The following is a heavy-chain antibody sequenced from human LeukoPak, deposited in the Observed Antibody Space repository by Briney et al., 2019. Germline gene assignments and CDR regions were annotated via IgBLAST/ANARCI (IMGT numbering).Heavy chain of an antibody. CDR1: GFIFGSYA. CDR3: AKGGINWFDP. J-gene: IGHJ5*02. V-gene: IGHV3-23*01. CDR2: ISASGGAT. Sequence: GGSLRLSCAASGFIFGSYAMSWVRQAPGKGLEWVSTISASGGATYYADSVKGRFTISRDNSKNTLYLQMNSLRGEDTAVYYCAKGGINWFDPWGQGTLVTVSS.